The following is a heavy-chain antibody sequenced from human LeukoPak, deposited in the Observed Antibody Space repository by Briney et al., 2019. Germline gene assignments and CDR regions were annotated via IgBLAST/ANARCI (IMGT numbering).Heavy chain of an antibody. V-gene: IGHV4-34*01. CDR1: GGSFSGYY. Sequence: SETLSLTCAVYGGSFSGYYWSWIRRPPGKGLEWIGEINHSGSTNYNPSLKSRVTISVDTSKNQFSLKLSSVTAADTAVYYCARAPYWSGSYYVYWGQGTLVTVSS. CDR2: INHSGST. D-gene: IGHD1-26*01. CDR3: ARAPYWSGSYYVY. J-gene: IGHJ4*02.